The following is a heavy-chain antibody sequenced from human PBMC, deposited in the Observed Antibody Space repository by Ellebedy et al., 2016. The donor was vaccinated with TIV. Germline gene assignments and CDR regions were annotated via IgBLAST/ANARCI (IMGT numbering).Heavy chain of an antibody. D-gene: IGHD5-18*01. V-gene: IGHV1-8*01. J-gene: IGHJ5*01. Sequence: AASVKVSCKASGYTFTSYDINWVRQATGQGLEWMGWMNPNSGNTGYAQKFQGRVTMTRNTSISTAYMELSSLTSEDTAVYYCARQIGYTHVMTPYESWGQGTLVTVSS. CDR1: GYTFTSYD. CDR3: ARQIGYTHVMTPYES. CDR2: MNPNSGNT.